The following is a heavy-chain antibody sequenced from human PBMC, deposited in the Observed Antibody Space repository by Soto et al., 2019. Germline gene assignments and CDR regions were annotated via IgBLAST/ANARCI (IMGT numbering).Heavy chain of an antibody. J-gene: IGHJ6*02. V-gene: IGHV4-59*01. D-gene: IGHD1-26*01. CDR2: IYYSGST. CDR1: GDSISSYY. Sequence: SETLSLTCTISGDSISSYYWSWIRQSPGKGLEWIGYIYYSGSTNYNPSLKSRVTISVDTSKNQFSLKLSSVTAADTAVYYCARDWGYSGSHRYYYGMDVWGQGTTVTVSS. CDR3: ARDWGYSGSHRYYYGMDV.